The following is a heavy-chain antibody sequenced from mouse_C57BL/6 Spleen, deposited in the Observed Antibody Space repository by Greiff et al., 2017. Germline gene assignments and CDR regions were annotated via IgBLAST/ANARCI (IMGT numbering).Heavy chain of an antibody. CDR3: ARERGITTVVATDY. CDR1: GYTFTSYW. D-gene: IGHD1-1*01. V-gene: IGHV1-55*01. CDR2: IYPGSGST. J-gene: IGHJ2*01. Sequence: QVQLQQPGAELVKPGASVKMSFKASGYTFTSYWITWVKQRPGQGLEWIGDIYPGSGSTNYNEKFKSKATLTVDTSSSTAYMQLSSLTSEDSAVYYCARERGITTVVATDYWGQGTTLTVSS.